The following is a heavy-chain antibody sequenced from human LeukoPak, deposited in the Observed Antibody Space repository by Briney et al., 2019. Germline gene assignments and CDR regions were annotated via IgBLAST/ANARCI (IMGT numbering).Heavy chain of an antibody. CDR2: ISGSGGST. CDR1: EFTFSSYA. D-gene: IGHD1-7*01. Sequence: PGGSLKLSCAAPEFTFSSYAMSGVRQDPGKGREWVSAISGSGGSTYYADSVKGRFTISRDNSKNTLYLQMNSLRAEDTAVYYCAKSGKNYWGPFDPWGQGTLVTVSS. V-gene: IGHV3-23*01. CDR3: AKSGKNYWGPFDP. J-gene: IGHJ5*02.